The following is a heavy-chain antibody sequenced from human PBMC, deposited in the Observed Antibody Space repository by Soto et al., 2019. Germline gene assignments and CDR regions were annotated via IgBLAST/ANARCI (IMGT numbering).Heavy chain of an antibody. CDR1: GFTFSNFA. Sequence: HLLESGGGLVQPGGSLRLSCAASGFTFSNFAMSWVRQAPGKGLEWVSAVTGSSSNTHYSDSVRGRFTISRDNSKNMLYLQMNNVRAEDTAVYHCAKGYCTGGTCYSGWFDPWGQGTLVTVSS. V-gene: IGHV3-23*01. J-gene: IGHJ5*02. CDR2: VTGSSSNT. CDR3: AKGYCTGGTCYSGWFDP. D-gene: IGHD2-15*01.